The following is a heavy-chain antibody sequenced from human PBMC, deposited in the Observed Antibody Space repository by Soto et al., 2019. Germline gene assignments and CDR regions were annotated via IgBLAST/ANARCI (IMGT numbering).Heavy chain of an antibody. Sequence: GESLKISCKGSGYSFTSYWIGWVRQMPGKGLEWMGIIYPGDSDTRYSPSFQGQVTISADKSISTAYLQWSSLMASDTAMYYCARRLVPAAVDFDYWGQGTLVTVSS. J-gene: IGHJ4*02. V-gene: IGHV5-51*01. D-gene: IGHD2-2*01. CDR3: ARRLVPAAVDFDY. CDR2: IYPGDSDT. CDR1: GYSFTSYW.